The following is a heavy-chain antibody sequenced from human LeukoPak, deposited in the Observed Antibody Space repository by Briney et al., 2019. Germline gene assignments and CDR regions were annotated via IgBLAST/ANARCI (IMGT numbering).Heavy chain of an antibody. D-gene: IGHD1-1*01. CDR1: GGSISSYY. CDR3: ARCAGGSTWMY. CDR2: IYYSGST. Sequence: SETLSLTCTVSGGSISSYYWSWIRQPPGKGLEWIGYIYYSGSTNYNPSLKSRVTISVDTSKNQFSLKLSSVTAADTAVYYCARCAGGSTWMYWGQGTLVTVSS. J-gene: IGHJ4*02. V-gene: IGHV4-59*12.